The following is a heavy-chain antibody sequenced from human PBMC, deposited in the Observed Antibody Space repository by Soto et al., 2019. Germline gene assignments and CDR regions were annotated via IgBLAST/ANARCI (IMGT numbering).Heavy chain of an antibody. Sequence: QVQLVQSGAEVKKPGASVKVSCKASGYTFTAYYMHWVRQAPGQGLEWMGWINPNNGATNYAQKKPGRVTLTQGTSIGNSYMELSRLKTDDTAVYYWGRPPPPSLYYYGMDVWGQGTTVTVSS. CDR3: GRPPPPSLYYYGMDV. J-gene: IGHJ6*02. CDR1: GYTFTAYY. CDR2: INPNNGAT. V-gene: IGHV1-2*02.